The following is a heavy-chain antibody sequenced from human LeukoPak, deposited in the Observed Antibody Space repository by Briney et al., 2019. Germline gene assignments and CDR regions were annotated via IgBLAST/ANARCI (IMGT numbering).Heavy chain of an antibody. CDR2: INHNAEMI. CDR3: ARDHDWAFDL. J-gene: IGHJ4*02. V-gene: IGHV3-48*02. CDR1: GFPFGSHV. Sequence: GGSLRLSCEASGFPFGSHVMSWVRQAPGKGLEWIAYINHNAEMIFYPDFVKGRFTISRDNAKSSLYLQMNALRYEDTAIYYCARDHDWAFDLWGQGTLVTVSS. D-gene: IGHD3-9*01.